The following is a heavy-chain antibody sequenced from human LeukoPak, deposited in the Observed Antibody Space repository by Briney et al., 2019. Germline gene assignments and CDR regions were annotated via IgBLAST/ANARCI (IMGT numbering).Heavy chain of an antibody. J-gene: IGHJ4*02. CDR2: IIPIFGTA. D-gene: IGHD2-2*01. V-gene: IGHV1-69*05. CDR3: ARDEVPAGSELPSDY. CDR1: GGTFSSYA. Sequence: SVKVSCKASGGTFSSYAISWVRQAPGQGLEWMGGIIPIFGTANYAQKLQGRVTVTTDTSTSTAYMELRSLRSDDTAVYYCARDEVPAGSELPSDYWGQGTLVTVSS.